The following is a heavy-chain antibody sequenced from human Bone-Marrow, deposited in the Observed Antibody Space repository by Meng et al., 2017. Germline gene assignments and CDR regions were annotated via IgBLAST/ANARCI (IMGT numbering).Heavy chain of an antibody. D-gene: IGHD2-21*01. CDR3: ARDENISLGKLFGDY. Sequence: VQVVQSGDELKKPGASVKVSCKLSGYTFTAYYIHWVRQAPGQGLEWMGHINPDTGDTLYAQKFQGRVSMTGDTSISTAYVELSGLRSDDTAVYYCARDENISLGKLFGDYWGQGTLVTVSS. CDR2: INPDTGDT. CDR1: GYTFTAYY. J-gene: IGHJ4*02. V-gene: IGHV1-2*06.